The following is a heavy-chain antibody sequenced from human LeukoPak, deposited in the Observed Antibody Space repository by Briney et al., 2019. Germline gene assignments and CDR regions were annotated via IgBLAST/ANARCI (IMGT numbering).Heavy chain of an antibody. Sequence: GGTLRLSCAVSGFTFSDTYMTWIRQAPGKGLESLSYISPSGTDISYADSVKGRFTISRDNAKNSLYLQMNSLRAEDTAVYYCARAGGWYYFDYWGQGTLVTVSS. V-gene: IGHV3-11*04. J-gene: IGHJ4*02. CDR2: ISPSGTDI. CDR1: GFTFSDTY. D-gene: IGHD6-19*01. CDR3: ARAGGWYYFDY.